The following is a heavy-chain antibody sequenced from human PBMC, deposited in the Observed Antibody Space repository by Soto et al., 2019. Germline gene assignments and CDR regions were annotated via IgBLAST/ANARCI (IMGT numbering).Heavy chain of an antibody. CDR2: IVVGSGNT. J-gene: IGHJ4*02. V-gene: IGHV1-58*01. Sequence: GASVKVSCKASGFTFTSSAVQRVRKTRGQRLERIGWIVVGSGNTNYAQKFQERVTITRDMSTSTAYMELSSLRSEDTAVYYCAAGRWVAARPWLLEIDYWGQGTLVTVSS. D-gene: IGHD6-6*01. CDR3: AAGRWVAARPWLLEIDY. CDR1: GFTFTSSA.